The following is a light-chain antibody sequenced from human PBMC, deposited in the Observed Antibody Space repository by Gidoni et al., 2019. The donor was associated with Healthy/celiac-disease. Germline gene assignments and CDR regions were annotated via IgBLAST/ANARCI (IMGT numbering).Light chain of an antibody. CDR1: QSVSSY. CDR3: QQRSNWPRGT. V-gene: IGKV3-11*01. CDR2: DAS. Sequence: EIVFTQSPATLSLSPGERATLSCRASQSVSSYLAWYQQKPGQAPRLLIYDASNRATGIPARFSGSGSGTDFTLTISSLEPEDFAVDYCQQRSNWPRGTFGQGTRLEIK. J-gene: IGKJ5*01.